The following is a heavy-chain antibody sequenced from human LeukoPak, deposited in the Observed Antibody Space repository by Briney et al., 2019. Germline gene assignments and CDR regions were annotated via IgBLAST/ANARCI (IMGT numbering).Heavy chain of an antibody. CDR3: ARDPIAAAGRGGYFDY. D-gene: IGHD6-13*01. CDR1: GYTFTSYY. V-gene: IGHV1-46*01. J-gene: IGHJ4*02. Sequence: GASVKVSCKASGYTFTSYYMHWVRQAPGQGLEWMGIINPSGGSTSYAQKFQGRATMTRDTSTSTVYMELSSLRSEDTAVYYCARDPIAAAGRGGYFDYWGQGTLVTVSS. CDR2: INPSGGST.